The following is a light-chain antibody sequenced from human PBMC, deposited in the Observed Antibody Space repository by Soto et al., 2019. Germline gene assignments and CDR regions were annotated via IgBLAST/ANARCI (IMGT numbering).Light chain of an antibody. CDR2: GAS. CDR1: QTFSGH. V-gene: IGKV1-39*01. Sequence: DIQMIQSPSSLSASVGDTVTISCRANQTFSGHLNWYQQKPGKAPNLLIYGASFLQSGVPSRFSGSGSGTDFPLTISSLQPDDSSTYYCQQSYRIPPTFGQGTKVEI. J-gene: IGKJ2*01. CDR3: QQSYRIPPT.